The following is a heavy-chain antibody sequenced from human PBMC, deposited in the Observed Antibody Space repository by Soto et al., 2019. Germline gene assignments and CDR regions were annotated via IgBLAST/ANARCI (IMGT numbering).Heavy chain of an antibody. V-gene: IGHV1-3*01. Sequence: ASVKVSCKASGYTFTSYDINWVRQAPGQRLEWMGWINAGNGNAKYSQKFQGRVTITRDTSASTAYVELSSLSSDDTAVYYCARASYYYESSGYYPDYWGQGTLVTVSS. D-gene: IGHD3-22*01. J-gene: IGHJ4*02. CDR1: GYTFTSYD. CDR2: INAGNGNA. CDR3: ARASYYYESSGYYPDY.